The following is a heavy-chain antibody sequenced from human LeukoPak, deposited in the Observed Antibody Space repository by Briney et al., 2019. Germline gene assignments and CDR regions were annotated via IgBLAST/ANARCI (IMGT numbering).Heavy chain of an antibody. CDR3: ARAKGNCSGGSCYGKSAFDI. J-gene: IGHJ3*02. CDR1: GYIFTGYY. CDR2: INPHSGDT. D-gene: IGHD2-15*01. V-gene: IGHV1-2*02. Sequence: ASVKVSCKASGYIFTGYYVHWVRQAPGQGLEWMGWINPHSGDTKYAPKFQGRVTMTRDMSTSTVYMELSSLRSEDTAVYYCARAKGNCSGGSCYGKSAFDIWGQGTMVTVSS.